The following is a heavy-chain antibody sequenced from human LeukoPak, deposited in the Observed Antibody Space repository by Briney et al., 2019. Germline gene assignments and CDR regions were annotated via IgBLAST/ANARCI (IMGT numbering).Heavy chain of an antibody. CDR3: ARGGYSGTYYFDY. J-gene: IGHJ4*02. CDR2: LWYDGSNI. Sequence: PGGSLRLSCAASGFTFSTYGMHWVRQAPGKGLEWVAVLWYDGSNIHYVDSVKGRFTISRDNSKSTLYLQMNSLTAEDTAVYYCARGGYSGTYYFDYWGQGTLVTVSS. D-gene: IGHD1-26*01. CDR1: GFTFSTYG. V-gene: IGHV3-33*01.